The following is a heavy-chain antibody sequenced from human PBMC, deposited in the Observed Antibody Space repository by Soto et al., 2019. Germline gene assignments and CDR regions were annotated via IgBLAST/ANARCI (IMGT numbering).Heavy chain of an antibody. J-gene: IGHJ4*02. CDR3: ARAFPRYDLGPPGDY. CDR2: MVPQSGNT. Sequence: QVQLVQSGAEVKKPGASVRVSCKASGYTFTNYDINWVRQAPGQGLEWIGWMVPQSGNTGYAQKFQGRVTMTRDTSITTAYMELSSLTSQDTAVYYCARAFPRYDLGPPGDYWGQGTLVTVSS. V-gene: IGHV1-8*01. CDR1: GYTFTNYD. D-gene: IGHD2-2*01.